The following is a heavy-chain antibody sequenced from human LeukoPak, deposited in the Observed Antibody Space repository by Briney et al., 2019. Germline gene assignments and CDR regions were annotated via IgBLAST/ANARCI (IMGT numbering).Heavy chain of an antibody. CDR2: IKQDGSEK. J-gene: IGHJ4*02. V-gene: IGHV3-7*01. CDR1: GFTFSSYW. Sequence: GSLRLSCAASGFTFSSYWMSWVRQAPGKGLEWVANIKQDGSEKYYVDSVKGRFTISRDNAKNSLYLQMNSLRAGDTAVYYCARTIEMATIIYFDYWGQGTLVTVSS. CDR3: ARTIEMATIIYFDY. D-gene: IGHD5-24*01.